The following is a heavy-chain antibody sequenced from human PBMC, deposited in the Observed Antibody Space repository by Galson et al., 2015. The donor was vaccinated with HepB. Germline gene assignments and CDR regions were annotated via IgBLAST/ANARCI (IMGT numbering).Heavy chain of an antibody. CDR1: GFTFSSYS. J-gene: IGHJ4*02. CDR2: ISSSSSTI. D-gene: IGHD6-13*01. V-gene: IGHV3-48*04. Sequence: SLRLSCAASGFTFSSYSMNWVRQAPGKGLEWVSYISSSSSTIYYADSVKGRFTISRDNAKNSLYLQMNSLRAEDTAVYYCACSSSWYDRPFDYWGQGTLVTVSS. CDR3: ACSSSWYDRPFDY.